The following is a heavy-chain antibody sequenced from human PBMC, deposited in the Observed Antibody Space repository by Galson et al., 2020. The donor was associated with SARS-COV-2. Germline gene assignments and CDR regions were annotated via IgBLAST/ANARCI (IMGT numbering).Heavy chain of an antibody. V-gene: IGHV4-4*07. CDR1: GGSISSYY. D-gene: IGHD6-13*01. J-gene: IGHJ4*02. CDR3: ASGAAAGTLDY. CDR2: IYTSGST. Sequence: ETLETLSLTCTVSGGSISSYYWSWIRQPAGKGLEWIGRIYTSGSTNYNPSLKSRVTMSVDTSKNQFSLKLSSVTAADTAVYYCASGAAAGTLDYWGQGTLVTVSS.